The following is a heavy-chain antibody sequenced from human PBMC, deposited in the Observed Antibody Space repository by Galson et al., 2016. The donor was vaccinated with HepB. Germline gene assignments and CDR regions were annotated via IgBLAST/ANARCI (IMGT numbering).Heavy chain of an antibody. J-gene: IGHJ6*02. V-gene: IGHV1-69*06. CDR2: IIPIFGTA. Sequence: SVKVSCKASGGTLSSDAITWVRQAPGQGPEWMGGIIPIFGTANYAQNFQGRVTITADKSTSTAYMELSSLRSDDTAVYYCARGRYDILTGYSKVVYYGLDIWGQGTTVTVSS. D-gene: IGHD3-9*01. CDR1: GGTLSSDA. CDR3: ARGRYDILTGYSKVVYYGLDI.